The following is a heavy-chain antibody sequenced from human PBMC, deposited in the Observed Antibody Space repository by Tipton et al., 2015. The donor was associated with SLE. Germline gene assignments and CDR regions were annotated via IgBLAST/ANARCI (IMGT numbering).Heavy chain of an antibody. CDR1: GFSISRGYY. J-gene: IGHJ4*02. D-gene: IGHD6-13*01. V-gene: IGHV4-61*01. CDR2: INYSGST. CDR3: ARRRGRSWYEDYFDY. Sequence: TLSLTCAVSGFSISRGYYWGWIRRPPGKALEWIAYINYSGSTNYNPSLKSRVTMSVDTSKKQFSLKLSSVTAADTAVYYCARRRGRSWYEDYFDYWGQGTLVTVSS.